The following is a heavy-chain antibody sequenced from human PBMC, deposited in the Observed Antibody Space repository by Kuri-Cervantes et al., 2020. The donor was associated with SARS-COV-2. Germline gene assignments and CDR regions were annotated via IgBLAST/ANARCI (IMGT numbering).Heavy chain of an antibody. D-gene: IGHD3-10*01. V-gene: IGHV3-72*01. CDR2: TRNKANSYTP. Sequence: GESLKISCAVSGFTFSDHYMDWVRQAPGKGLEWVGRTRNKANSYTPEYAASVKGRFIISRDDSKNSLYLQMNSLKTEDTAVYYCVALWFGELFPYYWGQGTLVTVSS. J-gene: IGHJ4*02. CDR3: VALWFGELFPYY. CDR1: GFTFSDHY.